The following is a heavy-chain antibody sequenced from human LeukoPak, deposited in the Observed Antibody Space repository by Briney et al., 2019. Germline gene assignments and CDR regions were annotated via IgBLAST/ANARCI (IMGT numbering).Heavy chain of an antibody. CDR1: GYTFTSYA. CDR3: AIRAPWILDAFDI. Sequence: ASVKVSCKASGYTFTSYAMNWVRQAPGQGLEWMGWTNTNTGNPTYAQGFTGRFVFSLDTSVSTAYLQISSLKAEDTAVYYCAIRAPWILDAFDIWGQGTMVTVSS. D-gene: IGHD5-18*01. V-gene: IGHV7-4-1*02. J-gene: IGHJ3*02. CDR2: TNTNTGNP.